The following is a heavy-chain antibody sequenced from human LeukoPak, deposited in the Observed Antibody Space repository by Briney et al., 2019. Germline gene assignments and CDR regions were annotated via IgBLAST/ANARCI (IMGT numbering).Heavy chain of an antibody. J-gene: IGHJ4*02. CDR3: ARAKSQRGYTYGPHTYFDY. CDR1: GGSLSGYY. Sequence: PSETLSLTCGVYGGSLSGYYWSWIRQPPGKGLEWIGYIYYSGSTYYNPSLKSRVTISVDTSKNQFSLRLSSVTAADTAVYYCARAKSQRGYTYGPHTYFDYWGQGTLVTVSS. V-gene: IGHV4-30-4*08. CDR2: IYYSGST. D-gene: IGHD5-18*01.